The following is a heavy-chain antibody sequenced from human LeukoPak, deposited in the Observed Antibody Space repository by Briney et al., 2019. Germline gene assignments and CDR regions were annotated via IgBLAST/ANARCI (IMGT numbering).Heavy chain of an antibody. Sequence: SETLSLTCTVSGGSLSGYYWSWIRQPPGKGLEWIGYIYYTGSTKYNPPLKNRLTISVDTFKNEFSLNLTCVAAADSAVYFCARLTTSGYWNSWGRGTLVSVSS. V-gene: IGHV4-59*08. CDR3: ARLTTSGYWNS. CDR1: GGSLSGYY. J-gene: IGHJ4*02. CDR2: IYYTGST. D-gene: IGHD3-9*01.